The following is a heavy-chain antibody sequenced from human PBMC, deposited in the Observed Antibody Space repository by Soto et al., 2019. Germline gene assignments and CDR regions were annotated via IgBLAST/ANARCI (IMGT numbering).Heavy chain of an antibody. CDR2: IGNSGST. CDR1: GGSISNYF. Sequence: SETLSLTCTVSGGSISNYFCNWIRQPAGKGLEWIGRIGNSGSTNYNPSLKSRITMSADTSRNQFSLKLNSVTAADTAVYYCARGGQDFWSGPFDYWGQGALVTVSS. V-gene: IGHV4-4*07. D-gene: IGHD3-3*01. J-gene: IGHJ4*02. CDR3: ARGGQDFWSGPFDY.